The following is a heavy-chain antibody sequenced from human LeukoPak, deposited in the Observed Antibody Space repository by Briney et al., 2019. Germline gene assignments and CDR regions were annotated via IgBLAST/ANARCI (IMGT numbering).Heavy chain of an antibody. Sequence: GGSLRLSCAASGFTFSSYAMHWVRQAPGKGLEWVAVISYDGSNKYYADSVKGRFTISRDNAKSSLYLQMNSLRAEDTAVYYCARILFGYSRSWWIMDVWGKGTTVTVSS. V-gene: IGHV3-30*04. J-gene: IGHJ6*03. CDR3: ARILFGYSRSWWIMDV. CDR2: ISYDGSNK. CDR1: GFTFSSYA. D-gene: IGHD6-13*01.